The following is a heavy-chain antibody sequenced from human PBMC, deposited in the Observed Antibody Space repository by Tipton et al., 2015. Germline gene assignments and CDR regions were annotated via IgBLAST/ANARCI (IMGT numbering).Heavy chain of an antibody. D-gene: IGHD4-11*01. Sequence: LRLSCAVFGGSFSGDYWSWIRQPPGKGLEWIGEINHSGSTNYNPSLKSRVTISRDTSKNQFSLKLTSVTAADTAVYYCARGRSTVNNAVEGYWFDPWGQGTLVTVSS. V-gene: IGHV4-34*01. J-gene: IGHJ5*02. CDR3: ARGRSTVNNAVEGYWFDP. CDR2: INHSGST. CDR1: GGSFSGDY.